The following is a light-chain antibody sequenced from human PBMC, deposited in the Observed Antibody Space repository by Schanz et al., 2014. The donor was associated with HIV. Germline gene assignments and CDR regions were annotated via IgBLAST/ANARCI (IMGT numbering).Light chain of an antibody. CDR3: SSYTSSSTVV. Sequence: QSALTQPPSASGSPGQSVTISCTGTSSDVGGYNYVSWCQQHPGKAPKLMIYDVSNRPSGVSNRFSGSKSGNTASLTISGLQAEDEADYYCSSYTSSSTVVFGGGTKLTVL. J-gene: IGLJ2*01. CDR1: SSDVGGYNY. V-gene: IGLV2-14*01. CDR2: DVS.